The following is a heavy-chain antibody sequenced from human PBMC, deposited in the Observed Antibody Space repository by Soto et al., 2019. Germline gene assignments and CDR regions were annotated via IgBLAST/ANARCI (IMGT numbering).Heavy chain of an antibody. CDR3: ARDHDEDFGYDLDYFDY. V-gene: IGHV3-23*01. CDR2: VSASGLNT. CDR1: GFTFSTYA. D-gene: IGHD5-12*01. Sequence: GGSLRLSCAASGFTFSTYAMAWVRQAPGKGLEWVSGVSASGLNTDYADPVKGRFYISRDNAKNSLYLQMNSLRAEDTAFYYCARDHDEDFGYDLDYFDYWGQGTLVTVSS. J-gene: IGHJ4*02.